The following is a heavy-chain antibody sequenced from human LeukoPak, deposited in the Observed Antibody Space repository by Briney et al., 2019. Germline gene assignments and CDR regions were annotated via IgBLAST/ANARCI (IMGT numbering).Heavy chain of an antibody. CDR1: GFTFSSYS. V-gene: IGHV3-48*04. CDR3: ARGGFDWLLFYFDY. Sequence: GGSLRLSCAASGFTFSSYSMNWVRQAPGKGLEWVSYISSSSSTIYYADSVKGRFTISRDNAKNSLYLQMNSLRAEDTAVYYCARGGFDWLLFYFDYWGQGTLVTVSS. D-gene: IGHD3-9*01. CDR2: ISSSSSTI. J-gene: IGHJ4*02.